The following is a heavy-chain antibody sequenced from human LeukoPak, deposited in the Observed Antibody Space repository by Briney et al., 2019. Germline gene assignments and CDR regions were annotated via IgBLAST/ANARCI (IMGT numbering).Heavy chain of an antibody. Sequence: SSETLSLTCVVSGGSISSSNWWSWVRQPPGEGLEWIGSIYYSGSTYYNPSLKSRVTISVDTSKNQFSLKLSSVTAADTAVYYCARETRYSSSSQRLDYWGQGTLVTVSS. V-gene: IGHV4-4*02. CDR3: ARETRYSSSSQRLDY. J-gene: IGHJ4*02. CDR2: IYYSGST. D-gene: IGHD6-6*01. CDR1: GGSISSSNW.